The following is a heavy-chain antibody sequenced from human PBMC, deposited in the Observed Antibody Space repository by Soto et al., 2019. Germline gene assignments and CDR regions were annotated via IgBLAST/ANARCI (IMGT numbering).Heavy chain of an antibody. CDR3: ARDFEY. Sequence: QVQLVESGGGVVQPGRSLRLSCAASGFTFSSYAMHWVRQAPGKGLEWVAVISYDGSNKYYADSVKGRFTISRDNSKNTLYLQMNSLRAEDTAVYYCARDFEYWGQGTLVTVSS. J-gene: IGHJ4*02. CDR1: GFTFSSYA. V-gene: IGHV3-30-3*01. CDR2: ISYDGSNK.